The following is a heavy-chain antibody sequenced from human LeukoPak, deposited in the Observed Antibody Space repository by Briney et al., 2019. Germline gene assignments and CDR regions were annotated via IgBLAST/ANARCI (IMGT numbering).Heavy chain of an antibody. CDR1: GGSVSSYQ. CDR2: IYHSGST. CDR3: ARGGGYGSGSYYPNLNYFDY. D-gene: IGHD3-10*01. Sequence: SETLSLTCTVSGGSVSSYQWGWIRQPPGKGLEWIGSIYHSGSTYYNPSLKSRVTISVDTSKNQFSLKLSSVTAADTAAYYCARGGGYGSGSYYPNLNYFDYWGQGTLVTVSS. J-gene: IGHJ4*02. V-gene: IGHV4-38-2*02.